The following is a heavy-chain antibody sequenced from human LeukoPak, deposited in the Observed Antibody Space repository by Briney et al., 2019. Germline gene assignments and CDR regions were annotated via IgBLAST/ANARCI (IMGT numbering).Heavy chain of an antibody. J-gene: IGHJ5*02. Sequence: SETLSLTCTVSGGSISSYYWSWIRQPPGKGLEWIGYIYYSGSTNYNPSLKSRVTISVDTSKNQFSLKLSSVTAADTAVYYCARGGRITIFGVVGCWFDPWGQGTLVTVSS. CDR1: GGSISSYY. V-gene: IGHV4-59*12. D-gene: IGHD3-3*01. CDR3: ARGGRITIFGVVGCWFDP. CDR2: IYYSGST.